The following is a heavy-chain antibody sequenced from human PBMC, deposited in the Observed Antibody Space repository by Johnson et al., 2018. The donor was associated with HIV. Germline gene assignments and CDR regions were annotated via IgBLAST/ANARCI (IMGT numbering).Heavy chain of an antibody. Sequence: VQLVESGGALVQPGGSLRLSCAASGFTFSNYAMSWVRQAPGKGLEWFSAISGSGGNTYYADSVKGQFTISRDNSKNTLYLQMNSLRAEDTAVYYCAKDVVLRYCDWLSPASSDAFDIWGQGTMVTVSS. CDR2: ISGSGGNT. D-gene: IGHD3-9*01. CDR1: GFTFSNYA. CDR3: AKDVVLRYCDWLSPASSDAFDI. J-gene: IGHJ3*02. V-gene: IGHV3-23*04.